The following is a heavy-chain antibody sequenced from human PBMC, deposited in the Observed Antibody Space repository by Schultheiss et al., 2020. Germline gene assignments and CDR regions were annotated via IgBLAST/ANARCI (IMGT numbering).Heavy chain of an antibody. V-gene: IGHV3-33*06. CDR2: IWYDGSNK. Sequence: GGSLRLSCAASGFTFSSYGMHWVRQAPGKGLEWVAVIWYDGSNKYYADSVKGRFSVSRDDSKNTLFLQMNSLRAEDTAVYYCAKDRWFDSWGQGALVTVSS. J-gene: IGHJ5*01. CDR3: AKDRWFDS. CDR1: GFTFSSYG.